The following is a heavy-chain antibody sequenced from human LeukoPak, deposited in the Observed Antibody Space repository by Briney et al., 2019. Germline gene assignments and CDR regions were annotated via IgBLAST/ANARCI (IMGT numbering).Heavy chain of an antibody. V-gene: IGHV3-21*01. CDR2: ISSSSSYI. J-gene: IGHJ4*02. D-gene: IGHD3-9*01. Sequence: GGSLRLSCAASGFTFSSYSMNWVRQAPGKGLEWVSSISSSSSYIYYADSVKGRFTISRDNAKNSLYLQMNSLRAEDTAVYYCATLNRDYDILTGYYPHDYWGQGTLVTVSS. CDR1: GFTFSSYS. CDR3: ATLNRDYDILTGYYPHDY.